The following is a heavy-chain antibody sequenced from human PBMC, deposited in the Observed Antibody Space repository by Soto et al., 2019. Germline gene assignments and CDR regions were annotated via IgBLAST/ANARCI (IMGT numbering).Heavy chain of an antibody. CDR2: IIPILGIT. J-gene: IGHJ2*01. V-gene: IGHV1-69*08. Sequence: QVQLVQSGAEVRKPGSSVKVSCEASGGSFNSHSFSWVRQAPGLGLEWVGRIIPILGITNHAQKFRGRVTISADKSKSTVYMELSSLRSEDTAVYYCSKDGRGIKHGDYDVIWHFDVLGLGTLVTVSS. CDR1: GGSFNSHS. D-gene: IGHD4-17*01. CDR3: SKDGRGIKHGDYDVIWHFDV.